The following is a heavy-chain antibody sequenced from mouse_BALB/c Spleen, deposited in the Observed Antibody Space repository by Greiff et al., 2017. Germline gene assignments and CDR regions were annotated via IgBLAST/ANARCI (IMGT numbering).Heavy chain of an antibody. CDR1: GFNIKDTY. V-gene: IGHV14-3*02. CDR2: IDPANGNT. CDR3: ARDVPFDY. J-gene: IGHJ2*01. Sequence: EVQLQQSGAELVKPGASVKLSCTASGFNIKDTYMHWVKQRPEQGLEWIGRIDPANGNTKYDPKFQGKATITADTSSNTAYLQLSSLTAEDTADYYCARDVPFDYWGQGTTLTVSS.